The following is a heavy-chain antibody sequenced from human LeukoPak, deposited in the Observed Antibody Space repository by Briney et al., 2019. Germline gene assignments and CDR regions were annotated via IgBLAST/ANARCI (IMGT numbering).Heavy chain of an antibody. D-gene: IGHD3-22*01. V-gene: IGHV4-59*01. Sequence: SETLSLTCTVSGDSFSYFYWSWIRQPPGKGLEWIGYIYYSGSTNYNPSLKSRVTISVDTSKNQFSLKLSSVTAADTAVYYCARTGRDYYDSSGYPEIDIWGQGTMVTVSS. CDR1: GDSFSYFY. CDR3: ARTGRDYYDSSGYPEIDI. J-gene: IGHJ3*02. CDR2: IYYSGST.